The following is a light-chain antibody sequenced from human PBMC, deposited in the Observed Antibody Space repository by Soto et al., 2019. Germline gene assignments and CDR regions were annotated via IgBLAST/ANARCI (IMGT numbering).Light chain of an antibody. CDR2: EGT. CDR1: SSNVGSYNL. Sequence: QSALIQPASVSGSPGQSITISCTGTSSNVGSYNLVSWFQQLPGKVPQLMIYEGTKRPSGVSDRFSGSKSGNTASLTISGLQAEDEADYYCFSYAGNSVYVFGTGTKVTVL. J-gene: IGLJ1*01. V-gene: IGLV2-23*01. CDR3: FSYAGNSVYV.